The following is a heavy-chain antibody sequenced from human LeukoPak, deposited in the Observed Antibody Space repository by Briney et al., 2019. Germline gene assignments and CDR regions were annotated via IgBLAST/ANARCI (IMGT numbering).Heavy chain of an antibody. V-gene: IGHV1-58*02. CDR3: AAGDYSRIYYFDY. CDR2: IVVGSGNT. Sequence: GASVKVSCKASGFTFTSSAMQWVRQARGQRLEWIGWIVVGSGNTNYAQKFQERVTITRDMSTSTAYMELSSQRSEDTAVYYCAAGDYSRIYYFDYWGQGTLVTVSS. J-gene: IGHJ4*02. D-gene: IGHD6-13*01. CDR1: GFTFTSSA.